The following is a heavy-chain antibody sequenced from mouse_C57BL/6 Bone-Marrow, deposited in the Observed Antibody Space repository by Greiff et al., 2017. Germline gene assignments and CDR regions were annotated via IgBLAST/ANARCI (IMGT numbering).Heavy chain of an antibody. CDR1: GFNIKDYY. CDR2: IDPEDGDT. V-gene: IGHV14-1*01. D-gene: IGHD1-1*01. CDR3: TTAAFYGSSPSYFDY. Sequence: VQLQQSGAELVRPGASVKLSCTASGFNIKDYYMHWVKQRPEQGLEWIGRIDPEDGDTESAPKFQGKATMTADTSSNTAYLQLSSLTSEDTAVYYCTTAAFYGSSPSYFDYWGQGTTLTVSS. J-gene: IGHJ2*01.